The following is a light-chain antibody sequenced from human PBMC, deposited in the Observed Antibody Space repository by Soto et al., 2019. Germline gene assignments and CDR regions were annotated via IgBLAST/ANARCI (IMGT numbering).Light chain of an antibody. J-gene: IGLJ2*01. CDR1: NIGSKS. Sequence: SYELTQPPSVSVAPGKTARITCGGNNIGSKSVHWYQQKPGRAPVLVIYYDSDRPSGIPERFSGSNSGNTATLTISRVEAGDEADYYCQVWDSRSDHVVFGGGTKLTVL. V-gene: IGLV3-21*04. CDR2: YDS. CDR3: QVWDSRSDHVV.